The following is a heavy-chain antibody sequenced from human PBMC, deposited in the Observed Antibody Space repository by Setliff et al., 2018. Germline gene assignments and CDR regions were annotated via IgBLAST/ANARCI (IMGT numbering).Heavy chain of an antibody. Sequence: SETLSLTCSVDAESLSNKYWSWIRQTPGKGVEWIGESYHGGSTSYHPSLKSRLTMSVDTSKNQFSMKLNSVTAADTAVYYCVRVDFTMIQGVLGLWGQGTLVTVSS. CDR2: SYHGGST. D-gene: IGHD3-10*01. CDR3: VRVDFTMIQGVLGL. CDR1: AESLSNKY. J-gene: IGHJ1*01. V-gene: IGHV4-34*01.